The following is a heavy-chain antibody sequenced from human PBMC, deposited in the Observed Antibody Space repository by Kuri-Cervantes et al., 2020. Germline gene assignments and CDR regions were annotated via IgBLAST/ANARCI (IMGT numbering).Heavy chain of an antibody. CDR1: GGTFSTYV. CDR2: IIPIFDTT. V-gene: IGHV1-69*05. CDR3: ARWYYDSSGYPGLDY. D-gene: IGHD3-22*01. J-gene: IGHJ4*02. Sequence: SVKVSCKTSGGTFSTYVISWVRQAPGQGLEWMGRIIPIFDTTDYAQKFQGRVTITTDDCTTTAYMELSSLRSEDTAVYYCARWYYDSSGYPGLDYWGQGTLVTVSS.